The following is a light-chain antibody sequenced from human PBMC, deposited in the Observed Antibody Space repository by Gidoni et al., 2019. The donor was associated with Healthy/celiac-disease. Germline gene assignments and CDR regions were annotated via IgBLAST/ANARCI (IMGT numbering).Light chain of an antibody. CDR1: QGISSY. V-gene: IGKV1-9*01. J-gene: IGKJ3*01. CDR3: QQLNSYLPFT. Sequence: DIQVTQSPSFLSASVGDRVTITCRASQGISSYLAWYQQKPGKAPKLLIYAASALQSGVPSRFSGSGSGTEFTLTISSLQPEDFATYYCQQLNSYLPFTFGPGTKVDIK. CDR2: AAS.